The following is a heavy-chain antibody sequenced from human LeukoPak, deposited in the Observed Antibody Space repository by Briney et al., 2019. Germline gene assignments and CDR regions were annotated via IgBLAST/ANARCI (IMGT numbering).Heavy chain of an antibody. Sequence: PETLSLTCAVYGGSFSGYYWSWIRQPPGKGLEWIGEINHSGSTNYNPSLKSRVTISVDTSKNQFSLKLSSVTAADTAVYYCARRPRYGDYTPGAFDIWGQGTMVTVSS. J-gene: IGHJ3*02. CDR2: INHSGST. V-gene: IGHV4-34*01. CDR1: GGSFSGYY. D-gene: IGHD4-17*01. CDR3: ARRPRYGDYTPGAFDI.